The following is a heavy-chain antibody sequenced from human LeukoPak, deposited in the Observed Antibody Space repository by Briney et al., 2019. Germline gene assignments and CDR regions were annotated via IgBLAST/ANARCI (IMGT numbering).Heavy chain of an antibody. Sequence: GGSLRLSCAASGFTFTNYNMNWVRQAPGKGLEWISYISGGSGTIYYADSVRGRFTISRDNSKNTLYLQMNSLRAEDTAVYYCAKVASGGSCYDYWGQGTLVTVSS. CDR2: ISGGSGTI. V-gene: IGHV3-48*01. J-gene: IGHJ4*02. CDR1: GFTFTNYN. CDR3: AKVASGGSCYDY. D-gene: IGHD2-15*01.